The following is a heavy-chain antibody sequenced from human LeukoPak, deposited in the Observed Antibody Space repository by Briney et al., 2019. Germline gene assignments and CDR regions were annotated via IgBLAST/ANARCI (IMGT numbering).Heavy chain of an antibody. CDR3: ARGFSYYGSGSYYRFNWFDP. Sequence: PSETLSLTCAVSGGSFSGYYWSWIRQPPGKGLEWIGEINHSGSTNYNPSLKSRVTISVDTSKNQFSLKLSSVTAADTAVYYCARGFSYYGSGSYYRFNWFDPWGQGTLVTVSS. V-gene: IGHV4-34*01. CDR2: INHSGST. CDR1: GGSFSGYY. J-gene: IGHJ5*02. D-gene: IGHD3-10*01.